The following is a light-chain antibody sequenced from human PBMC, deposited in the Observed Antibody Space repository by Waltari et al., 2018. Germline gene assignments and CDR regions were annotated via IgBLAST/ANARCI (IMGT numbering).Light chain of an antibody. V-gene: IGLV2-14*01. CDR1: SSDVGGYDR. J-gene: IGLJ2*01. CDR3: SSCASTITVL. Sequence: QAALTQSPSVSGSPGQSVTISCTGSSSDVGGYDRVSWYQQHPGKAPKLMIYEVTKRPSVVSVRFSGSNSGNTASGTISGLQAEDEADYYFSSCASTITVLFGGGTRLTVL. CDR2: EVT.